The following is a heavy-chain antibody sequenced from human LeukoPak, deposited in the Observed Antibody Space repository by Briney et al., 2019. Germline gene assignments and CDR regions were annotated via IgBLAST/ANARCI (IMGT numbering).Heavy chain of an antibody. J-gene: IGHJ4*02. Sequence: QTSETLSLTCAVYGGSFSGYYWSWIRQPPGKGLEWIREINHSGSTNYNPSLKSRVTISVDTSKNQFSLTLSSVTAADTAVYYCARGSSPWYYDFWSGYLDYWGQGTLVTVSS. CDR3: ARGSSPWYYDFWSGYLDY. CDR2: INHSGST. CDR1: GGSFSGYY. V-gene: IGHV4-34*01. D-gene: IGHD3-3*01.